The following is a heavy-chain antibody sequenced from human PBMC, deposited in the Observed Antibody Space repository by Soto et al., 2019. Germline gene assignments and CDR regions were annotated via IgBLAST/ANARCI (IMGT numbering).Heavy chain of an antibody. CDR3: ARGGYYYDSSGSINPETDAFDI. CDR1: GFTFSSYA. V-gene: IGHV3-23*01. CDR2: ISGSGGST. Sequence: AGGSLRLSCTGSGFTFSSYAMSWVRQAPGKGLEWVSAISGSGGSTYYADSVKGRFTISRDNSKNTLYLQMNSLRAEDTAVYYCARGGYYYDSSGSINPETDAFDIWGQGTMVTVSS. J-gene: IGHJ3*02. D-gene: IGHD3-22*01.